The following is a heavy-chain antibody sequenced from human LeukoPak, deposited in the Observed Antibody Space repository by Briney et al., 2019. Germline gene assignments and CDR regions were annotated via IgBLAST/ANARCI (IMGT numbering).Heavy chain of an antibody. D-gene: IGHD5-12*01. V-gene: IGHV1-18*01. CDR3: ARLGYSGYLYYFDY. J-gene: IGHJ4*02. CDR2: ISAYNGNT. Sequence: ASVKVSCKASGYTFTSYGFSWVRQAPGQGLEWMGWISAYNGNTNYAQKFQGRVTMTRDMSTSTVYMELSSLRSEDTAVYYCARLGYSGYLYYFDYWGQGTLVTVSS. CDR1: GYTFTSYG.